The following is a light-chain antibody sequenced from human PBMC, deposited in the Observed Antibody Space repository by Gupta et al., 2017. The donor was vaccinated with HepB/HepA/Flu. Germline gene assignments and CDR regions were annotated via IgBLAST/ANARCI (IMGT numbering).Light chain of an antibody. CDR1: RSDIGTNNY. CDR3: SSDRSSSTVV. CDR2: DVN. V-gene: IGLV2-14*03. Sequence: QSALTQPAFVSGSPGQSITISCTGSRSDIGTNNYVSWYQQHPGKDHKLIIYDVNRRPAGISHRFSGSKSGNTASLTISGLKAEDEADYYCSSDRSSSTVVFGGGTKVTVL. J-gene: IGLJ2*01.